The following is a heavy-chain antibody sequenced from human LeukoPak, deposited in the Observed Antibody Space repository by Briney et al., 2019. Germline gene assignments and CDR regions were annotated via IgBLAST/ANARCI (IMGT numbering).Heavy chain of an antibody. Sequence: GGSLRLSCSGSGFTFSNYVMSWVRQAPGKGLEWVSCVSGSGGRGATYYTDSVKGRFTISRDNSKNTLYLQMNSLRAEDTAVYYCAKGGIAAQERFDPWGQGTLVTVSS. CDR2: VSGSGGRGAT. V-gene: IGHV3-23*01. CDR3: AKGGIAAQERFDP. D-gene: IGHD6-13*01. CDR1: GFTFSNYV. J-gene: IGHJ5*02.